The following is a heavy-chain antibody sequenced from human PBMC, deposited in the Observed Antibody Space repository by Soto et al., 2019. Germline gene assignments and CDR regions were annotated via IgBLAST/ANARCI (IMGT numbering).Heavy chain of an antibody. D-gene: IGHD1-20*01. CDR1: GYTFTSYD. CDR2: ISTYNGNT. Sequence: QVQLVQSGAEVKKPGASVKVSCKASGYTFTSYDISWVRQAPGQGLEWMGWISTYNGNTNYAQKLQGRVTMTTDTATSTDYMELRSLRSADTAAYDPARGITPPLDYRGQGPLVSVSP. CDR3: ARGITPPLDY. J-gene: IGHJ4*01. V-gene: IGHV1-18*01.